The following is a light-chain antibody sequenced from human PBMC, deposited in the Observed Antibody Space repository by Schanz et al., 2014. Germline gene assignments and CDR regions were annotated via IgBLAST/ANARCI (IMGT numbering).Light chain of an antibody. CDR2: EGS. V-gene: IGLV2-23*01. J-gene: IGLJ2*01. Sequence: QSALTQPASVSGSPGQSITISCTGTSSDVGSYNLVSWYQQHPGKAPKLMIYEGSKRPSGVSNRFSGSKSGNTASLTISGLQAADEADYYCCSYAGTYTVFGGGTKVTVL. CDR3: CSYAGTYTV. CDR1: SSDVGSYNL.